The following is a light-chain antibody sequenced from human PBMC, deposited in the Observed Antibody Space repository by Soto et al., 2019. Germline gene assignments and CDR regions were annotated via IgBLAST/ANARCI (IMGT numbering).Light chain of an antibody. J-gene: IGKJ1*01. CDR2: GAS. V-gene: IGKV3-15*01. Sequence: EIVMTQSPATLSLSAGEKATLSCRASQSISNNFAWFQQKPGQVPRLLIYGASNRATGVSARFSGSGSGTEFTLSVISLQSEDFAVYYGRQYHYWWTFGQGTKVDIK. CDR1: QSISNN. CDR3: RQYHYWWT.